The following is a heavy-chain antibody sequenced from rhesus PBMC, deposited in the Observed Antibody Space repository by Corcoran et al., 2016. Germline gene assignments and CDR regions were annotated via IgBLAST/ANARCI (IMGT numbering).Heavy chain of an antibody. Sequence: QVQLQESGPGLVTPSETLSLTCAVSGYSISSGYYWSWIRPPPGKGLEWIGYITSSASTGYNPSLKSRVTISRYTAKNQFSLKLRSVTAADTAVYYCARGRYYFDYWGQGVLVTVSS. V-gene: IGHV4-122*02. CDR2: ITSSAST. CDR3: ARGRYYFDY. CDR1: GYSISSGYY. J-gene: IGHJ4*01.